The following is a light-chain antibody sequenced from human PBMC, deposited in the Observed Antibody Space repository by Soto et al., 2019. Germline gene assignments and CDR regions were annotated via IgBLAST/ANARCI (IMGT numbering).Light chain of an antibody. J-gene: IGKJ5*01. CDR3: QQLNAYPLT. CDR2: GAS. V-gene: IGKV1-9*01. Sequence: DIQLTQSPSFLSASVGDRFTITCRASQGTSSYLAWFQQKPGRAPKLLIYGASTLQSGVPARFSGSGSGTDFTLTISNLQPEDFATYYCQQLNAYPLTFGQGTRLEIK. CDR1: QGTSSY.